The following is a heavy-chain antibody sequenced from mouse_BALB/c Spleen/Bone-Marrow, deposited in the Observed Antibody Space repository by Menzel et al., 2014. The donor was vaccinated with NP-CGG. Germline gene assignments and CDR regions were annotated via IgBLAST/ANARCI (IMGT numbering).Heavy chain of an antibody. J-gene: IGHJ3*01. CDR2: INPDSSTI. CDR3: AREGIPAWFAY. CDR1: GFDFSRYW. Sequence: EVQLQQSGGGLVQPGGFLKLSCAASGFDFSRYWMSWVRQAPGKGLEWIGEINPDSSTINYTPSLKDKFIISRDNAKNTLYLQMSKVRSEDTALYYCAREGIPAWFAYWGQGTLVTVSA. V-gene: IGHV4-1*02.